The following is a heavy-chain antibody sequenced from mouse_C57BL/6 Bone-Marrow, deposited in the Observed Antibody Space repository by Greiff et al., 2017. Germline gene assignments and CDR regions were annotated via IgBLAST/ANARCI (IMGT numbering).Heavy chain of an antibody. CDR2: ISSGGSYT. CDR3: ARLAGYYAMGY. D-gene: IGHD3-3*01. CDR1: GFTFSSYG. J-gene: IGHJ4*01. V-gene: IGHV5-6*01. Sequence: EVHLVESGGDLVKPGGSLKLSCAASGFTFSSYGMSWVRQTPDKRLEWVATISSGGSYTYYPDSVKGRFTISRDNAKNTLYLQMSSLKSEDTAMYYCARLAGYYAMGYWGQGTSVTVSS.